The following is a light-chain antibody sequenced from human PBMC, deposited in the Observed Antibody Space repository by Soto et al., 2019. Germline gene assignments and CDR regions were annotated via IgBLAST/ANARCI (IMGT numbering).Light chain of an antibody. CDR2: GAS. J-gene: IGKJ5*01. CDR3: LQYNSWTTIT. Sequence: EIVMTQSPATLSVSTGVRATHSCRARQSISSKLAWYQQRPGQAHKLIIYGASTRATSIPARFSGSGSGTEFTLTISSLQSEDSAVYYCLQYNSWTTITFGQATRLEIK. V-gene: IGKV3-15*01. CDR1: QSISSK.